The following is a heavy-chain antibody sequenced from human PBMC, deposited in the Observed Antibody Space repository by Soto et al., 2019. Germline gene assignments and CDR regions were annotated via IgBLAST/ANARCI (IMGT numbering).Heavy chain of an antibody. CDR1: GFTFNTYA. CDR2: VSGSADST. D-gene: IGHD2-2*01. Sequence: LRLSCAASGFTFNTYAMNWVRQAPGKRLEWVSTVSGSADSTYYADSVKGRFTISRDNSKNTLHLQMNSLRAEDTAVYYCAKGSTGDCSSTSCLYYFDFWGQGTLVTVSS. V-gene: IGHV3-23*01. J-gene: IGHJ4*02. CDR3: AKGSTGDCSSTSCLYYFDF.